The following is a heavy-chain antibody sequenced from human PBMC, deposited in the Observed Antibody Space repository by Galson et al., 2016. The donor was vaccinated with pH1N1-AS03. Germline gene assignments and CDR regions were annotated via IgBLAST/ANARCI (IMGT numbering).Heavy chain of an antibody. CDR1: GFSLNNARMG. CDR2: IFSNDEK. CDR3: ARKPTGNIVVTIGVGYFDL. D-gene: IGHD2-21*01. V-gene: IGHV2-26*01. Sequence: PALVKPTQTLTLTCTVSGFSLNNARMGVSWIRQPPGKALEWLAHIFSNDEKSSSTSLKTRLTLSKDHSKSQVVLTMTNMAPGDTATYFCARKPTGNIVVTIGVGYFDLWGRGTLVAVSS. J-gene: IGHJ2*01.